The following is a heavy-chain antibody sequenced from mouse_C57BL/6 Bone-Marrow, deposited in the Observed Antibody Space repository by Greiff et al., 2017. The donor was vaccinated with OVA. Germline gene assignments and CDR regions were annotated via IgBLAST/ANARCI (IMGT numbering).Heavy chain of an antibody. CDR3: ARDRRAEHFDY. CDR2: ISDGGSYT. J-gene: IGHJ2*01. Sequence: EVQVVESGGGLVKPGGSLKLSCAASGFTFSSYAMSWVRQTPEKRLEWVATISDGGSYTYYPDNVKGRSTISRDNAKNNLYLQMSHLESENTAIYYCARDRRAEHFDYWGQGTTLTVSS. D-gene: IGHD3-3*01. V-gene: IGHV5-4*01. CDR1: GFTFSSYA.